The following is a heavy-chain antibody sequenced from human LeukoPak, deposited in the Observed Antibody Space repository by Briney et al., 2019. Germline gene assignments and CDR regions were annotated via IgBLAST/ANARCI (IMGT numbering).Heavy chain of an antibody. J-gene: IGHJ5*02. Sequence: ASVKVSCKASGYTFTGYYMHWVRQAPGQGLEWMGWINPNSGGTNYAQKFQGRVTMTRDTSISTAYMELSRLRSGDTAVYYCARGKLLWKNWFDPWGQGTLVTVSS. V-gene: IGHV1-2*02. CDR3: ARGKLLWKNWFDP. CDR2: INPNSGGT. CDR1: GYTFTGYY. D-gene: IGHD3-10*01.